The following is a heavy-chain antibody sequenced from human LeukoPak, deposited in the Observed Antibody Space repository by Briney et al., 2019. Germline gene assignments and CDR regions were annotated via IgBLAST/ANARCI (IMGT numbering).Heavy chain of an antibody. Sequence: GGSLRLSCAASGFTLSSYAMSWVRQAPGKGLEWVSAISGSGGSTYYADSVKGRFTISRDNSKNTLYLQMNSLRAEDTAVYYCAKDRDDFWSGYSDYWGQGTLVTVSS. D-gene: IGHD3-3*01. V-gene: IGHV3-23*01. CDR1: GFTLSSYA. J-gene: IGHJ4*02. CDR3: AKDRDDFWSGYSDY. CDR2: ISGSGGST.